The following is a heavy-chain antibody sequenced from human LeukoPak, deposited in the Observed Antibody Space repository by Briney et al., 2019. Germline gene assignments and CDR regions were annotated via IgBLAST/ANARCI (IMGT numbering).Heavy chain of an antibody. CDR1: GFTFSSYA. J-gene: IGHJ6*02. V-gene: IGHV3-30*04. D-gene: IGHD3-10*01. CDR2: ISYDGSNK. CDR3: ARDPRGSGSFYYYYGMDV. Sequence: GRSLRLSCAASGFTFSSYAMHWVRQAPGKGLEWVAVISYDGSNKYYADSVKGQFTISRDNSKNTLYLQMNSLRAEDTAVYYCARDPRGSGSFYYYYGMDVWGQGTTVTVSS.